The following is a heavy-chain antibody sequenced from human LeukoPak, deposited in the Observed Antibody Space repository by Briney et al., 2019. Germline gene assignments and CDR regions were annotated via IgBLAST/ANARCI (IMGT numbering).Heavy chain of an antibody. V-gene: IGHV1-2*02. CDR2: INPDSGYT. CDR3: ATDPRTTVFGTFRYYYMDV. D-gene: IGHD3-3*01. Sequence: GSVKVSCKTSGYTFTDYYIHWVRQAPGQGLEWMGWINPDSGYTNYAQKFQGRVTMTRDTSINTAYMELSRLTSDDTAVYYCATDPRTTVFGTFRYYYMDVWGEGTTVAVSS. J-gene: IGHJ6*03. CDR1: GYTFTDYY.